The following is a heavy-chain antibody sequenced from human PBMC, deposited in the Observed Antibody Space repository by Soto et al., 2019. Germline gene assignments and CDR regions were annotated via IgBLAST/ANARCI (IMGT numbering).Heavy chain of an antibody. CDR1: GFTFSSYA. D-gene: IGHD6-13*01. Sequence: GGSLRLSCADSGFTFSSYAMSLVRQAPGEGLECVSAMSGSGCSSYDAYSVKGRFNISRHNSNTTLYLQMNSLSAEDTAVYYCAKAVISSWPLDYWRQGILFNVSS. CDR2: MSGSGCSS. J-gene: IGHJ4*02. CDR3: AKAVISSWPLDY. V-gene: IGHV3-23*01.